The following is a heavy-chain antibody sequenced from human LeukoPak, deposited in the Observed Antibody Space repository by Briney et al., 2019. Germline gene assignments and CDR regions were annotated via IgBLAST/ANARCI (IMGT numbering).Heavy chain of an antibody. V-gene: IGHV5-51*01. D-gene: IGHD5-18*01. J-gene: IGHJ4*02. CDR2: IYPGDSDT. CDR1: GYSFTSYW. CDR3: ARSNVDTAMDLDY. Sequence: GESLKISCKGSGYSFTSYWIGWVRQMPGKGLEWMGIIYPGDSDTRYSPSFQGQVTISVDKSITTAYPQWSSLKASDTAMYYCARSNVDTAMDLDYWGQGTLVTVSS.